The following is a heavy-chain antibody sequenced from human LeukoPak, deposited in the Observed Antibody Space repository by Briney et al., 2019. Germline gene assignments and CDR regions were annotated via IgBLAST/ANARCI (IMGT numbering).Heavy chain of an antibody. CDR3: AREYCSSTNCYKNRFDP. Sequence: ASVKVSCKASGGTFSSYAISWVRQAPGQGLEWMGGIIPIFGTANYAQKLQGRVTMTTDTSTSTAYMELRSLRSDDTAVYYCAREYCSSTNCYKNRFDPWGQGTLVTVSS. D-gene: IGHD2-2*02. CDR1: GGTFSSYA. V-gene: IGHV1-69*05. CDR2: IIPIFGTA. J-gene: IGHJ5*02.